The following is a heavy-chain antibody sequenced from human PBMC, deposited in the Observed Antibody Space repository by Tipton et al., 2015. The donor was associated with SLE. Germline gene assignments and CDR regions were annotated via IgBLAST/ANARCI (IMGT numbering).Heavy chain of an antibody. CDR3: AQKGITLSFDY. J-gene: IGHJ4*02. CDR2: IRSKAYGATT. V-gene: IGHV3-49*03. Sequence: QLVQSGGGLVQPGRSLRFSCTASGFTFGDYTMSWFRQAPGKGLEWVGFIRSKAYGATTEFAASVKGRFTISRDDSKSIAYLQMNSLKTEDTAVYYCAQKGITLSFDYWGQGTLVTVSS. CDR1: GFTFGDYT. D-gene: IGHD1-14*01.